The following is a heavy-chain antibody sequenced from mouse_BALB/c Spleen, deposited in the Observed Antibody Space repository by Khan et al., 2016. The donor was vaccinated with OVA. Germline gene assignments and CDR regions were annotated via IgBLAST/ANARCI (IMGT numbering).Heavy chain of an antibody. J-gene: IGHJ2*01. CDR3: ARGGEWLRRVGGNSYY. V-gene: IGHV1S137*01. CDR2: ISIYSDNT. D-gene: IGHD2-2*01. Sequence: QVQLKQSGPELVRPGESVKISCKGSGYTFTDYAMHWVKQSHAKSLEWIGVISIYSDNTNYNQKFKGKVTMTVDKSSSTAYMELARLTSEDSAMYDCARGGEWLRRVGGNSYYWGQGTTRTVSS. CDR1: GYTFTDYA.